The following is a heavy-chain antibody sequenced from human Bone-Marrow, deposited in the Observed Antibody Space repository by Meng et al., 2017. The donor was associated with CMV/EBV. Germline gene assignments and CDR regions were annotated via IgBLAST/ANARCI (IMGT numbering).Heavy chain of an antibody. CDR1: GFTFSSYT. CDR2: IQSGSWRT. J-gene: IGHJ4*01. V-gene: IGHV3-23*03. D-gene: IGHD2-8*01. CDR3: AKDYIVRGGLFDY. Sequence: GESLQIPCAASGFTFSSYTMNWVRQAPGKGLECFSVIQSGSWRTYYADSVKGRFTISRDNSQNTLYLQMNSLRAEDTAIYYCAKDYIVRGGLFDYWGQGTLVTVSS.